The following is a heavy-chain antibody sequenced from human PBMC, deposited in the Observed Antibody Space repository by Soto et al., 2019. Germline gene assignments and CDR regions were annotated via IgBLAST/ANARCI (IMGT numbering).Heavy chain of an antibody. Sequence: EVQVLESGGGLVQPGGSLRLSCAVSGFTFSNYDMSWVRQTPEKGLEWVSSIRATGVRPSYADSVKGRFTISRDNSRNKLDLQMSSLRADDTAVYYCVKHRPINRAQTIWGHWGQGTLVTVSS. J-gene: IGHJ4*02. D-gene: IGHD3-16*01. V-gene: IGHV3-23*01. CDR1: GFTFSNYD. CDR3: VKHRPINRAQTIWGH. CDR2: IRATGVRP.